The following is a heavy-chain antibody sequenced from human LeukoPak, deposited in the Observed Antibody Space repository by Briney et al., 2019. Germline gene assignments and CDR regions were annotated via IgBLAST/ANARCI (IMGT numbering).Heavy chain of an antibody. CDR1: GDTLSSYA. CDR3: ARGGYQYDSSGYHFAYVDL. D-gene: IGHD3-22*01. CDR2: IIPIHGIA. J-gene: IGHJ4*02. Sequence: SVKVSCKASGDTLSSYAITWVRQAPGQGLEWMGRIIPIHGIATYAQKFQGRVSITADKSTRTAYMELGSLRFEDTAMYYCARGGYQYDSSGYHFAYVDLWGQGTLVTVSS. V-gene: IGHV1-69*04.